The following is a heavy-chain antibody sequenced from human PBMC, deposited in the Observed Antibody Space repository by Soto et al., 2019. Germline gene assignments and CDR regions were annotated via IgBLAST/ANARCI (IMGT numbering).Heavy chain of an antibody. J-gene: IGHJ4*02. CDR3: ARVKGLGSGRFSRDAYYFDY. CDR1: GGSISSGGYY. CDR2: IYYSGST. V-gene: IGHV4-31*03. D-gene: IGHD3-10*01. Sequence: PSETLSLTCTVSGGSISSGGYYWSWIRQHPGKGLEWIGYIYYSGSTYYNPSLKSRVTISVDTSKNQFSLKLSSVTAADTAVYYCARVKGLGSGRFSRDAYYFDYWGQGTLVTVSS.